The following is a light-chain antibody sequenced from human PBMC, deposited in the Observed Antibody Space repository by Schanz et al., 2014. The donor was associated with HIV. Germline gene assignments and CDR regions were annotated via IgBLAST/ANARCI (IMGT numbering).Light chain of an antibody. CDR2: DVR. J-gene: IGLJ1*01. V-gene: IGLV2-14*03. CDR3: SSYTTSNTHV. Sequence: QSALTQPASVSGSPGQSITISCSGTSSDIGGSDYVSWYQQHPGRAPKVLIYDVRDRPSGVSNRFSGSKSGNTASLTISGLQAEDEAEYFCSSYTTSNTHVFGSGTKVTVL. CDR1: SSDIGGSDY.